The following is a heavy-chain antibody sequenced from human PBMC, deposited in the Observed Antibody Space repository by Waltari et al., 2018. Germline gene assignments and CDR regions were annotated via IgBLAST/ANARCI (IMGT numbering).Heavy chain of an antibody. J-gene: IGHJ4*02. CDR1: GASISSYY. CDR2: IYYSGST. D-gene: IGHD3-16*01. CDR3: ARGPRGEYFDY. Sequence: QVQLQESGPGLVQPSETLSLTCTVSGASISSYYWSWIRQPPGKGLEWIGYIYYSGSTNYIPSLKCRITISVDTSKNQCSLKRRSVTVADTAVYYCARGPRGEYFDYWGQGTLVTVSS. V-gene: IGHV4-59*01.